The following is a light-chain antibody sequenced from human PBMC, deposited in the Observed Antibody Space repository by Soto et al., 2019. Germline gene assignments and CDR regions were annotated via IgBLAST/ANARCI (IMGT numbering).Light chain of an antibody. CDR1: QSIFYSPSDRNY. J-gene: IGKJ4*01. CDR2: WAS. V-gene: IGKV4-1*01. CDR3: QQYYTTPLT. Sequence: SPLSCKSSQSIFYSPSDRNYLAWYQQKPGQPPKLLINWASTRASGVPDRFSGSGSGTDFTLTISSLQAEDAAVYYCQQYYTTPLTFGGGTKVEIK.